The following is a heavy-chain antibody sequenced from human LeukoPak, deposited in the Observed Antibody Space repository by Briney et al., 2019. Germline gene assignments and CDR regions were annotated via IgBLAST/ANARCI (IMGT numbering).Heavy chain of an antibody. CDR3: ASYGPIQYYDSSGYLAYFDY. J-gene: IGHJ4*02. CDR1: GGSISSGGYY. V-gene: IGHV4-31*03. Sequence: SETLSLTCTVSGGSISSGGYYWSWIRQHPGEGLEWIGYIYYSGSTYYNPSLKSRVTISVDTSKNQFSLKLSSVTAADTAVYYCASYGPIQYYDSSGYLAYFDYWGQGTLVTVSS. D-gene: IGHD3-22*01. CDR2: IYYSGST.